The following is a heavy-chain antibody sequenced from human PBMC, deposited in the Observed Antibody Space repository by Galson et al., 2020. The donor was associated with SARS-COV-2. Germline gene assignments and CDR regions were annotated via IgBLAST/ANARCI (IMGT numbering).Heavy chain of an antibody. Sequence: HGESLKLSCKGSGYSFTSYWISWVRQMPGKGLEWMGRIDPSDSYTNYSPSFQGHVTISADKSISTAYLQWSSLKASDTAMYYCASWRTDFWSGYHDYWGQGTLVTVSS. J-gene: IGHJ4*02. CDR3: ASWRTDFWSGYHDY. V-gene: IGHV5-10-1*01. D-gene: IGHD3-3*01. CDR1: GYSFTSYW. CDR2: IDPSDSYT.